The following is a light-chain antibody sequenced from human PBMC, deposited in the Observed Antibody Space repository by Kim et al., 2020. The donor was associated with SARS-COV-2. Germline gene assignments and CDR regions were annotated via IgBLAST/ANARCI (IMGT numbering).Light chain of an antibody. Sequence: QRVTISCSGSRSNIGSNAVNWYQQLPGTAPKLLIYSDDPRPSGVPDRFSGSKSGTSASLAISGLQSEDEADYYCAAWDDSLNGVIFGGGTQLTVL. V-gene: IGLV1-44*01. CDR2: SDD. CDR1: RSNIGSNA. CDR3: AAWDDSLNGVI. J-gene: IGLJ2*01.